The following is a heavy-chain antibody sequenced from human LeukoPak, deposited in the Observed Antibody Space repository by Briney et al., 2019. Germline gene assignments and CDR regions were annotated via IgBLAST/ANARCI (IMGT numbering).Heavy chain of an antibody. J-gene: IGHJ4*02. V-gene: IGHV1-18*04. CDR2: ISAYNGNT. D-gene: IGHD6-13*01. CDR3: ASARGSSSWYRMNEGEYYFDY. CDR1: GFIFTSYG. Sequence: ASVKVSCKTSGFIFTSYGISWVRQAPGRGLEWMGWISAYNGNTNYAQKLQGRVTMTTDTSTSTAYMELRSLRSDDTAVYYCASARGSSSWYRMNEGEYYFDYWGQGTLVTVSS.